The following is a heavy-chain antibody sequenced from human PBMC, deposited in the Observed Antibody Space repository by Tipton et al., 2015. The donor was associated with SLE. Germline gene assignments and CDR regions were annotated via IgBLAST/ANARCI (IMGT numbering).Heavy chain of an antibody. D-gene: IGHD2-2*01. J-gene: IGHJ6*02. Sequence: QSGAEVKKPGSSVKVSCKASGYTFTSYGISWVRQAPGQGLEWMGWISAYNGNTNYAQKLQGRVTMTTDTSTSTAYMELRSLRSDDTAVYCGARGGSCSSTSCSPRYYYGMDVWGQGTTVTVSS. CDR3: ARGGSCSSTSCSPRYYYGMDV. CDR1: GYTFTSYG. V-gene: IGHV1-18*01. CDR2: ISAYNGNT.